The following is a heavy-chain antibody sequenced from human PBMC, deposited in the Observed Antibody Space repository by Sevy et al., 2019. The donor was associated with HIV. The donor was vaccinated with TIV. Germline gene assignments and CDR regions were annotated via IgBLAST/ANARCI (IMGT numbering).Heavy chain of an antibody. CDR1: GFTFSNYG. Sequence: GGSLRLSCAASGFTFSNYGIHWVRQAPGKGLEWVAIISYDGSNKSYADSVKGRFTISRDKSKNTLYLQMNSLRAEDTAIYYCAMGGFGSGWYSVAFDIWGPGTMVTVSS. J-gene: IGHJ3*02. CDR3: AMGGFGSGWYSVAFDI. V-gene: IGHV3-30*03. D-gene: IGHD6-19*01. CDR2: ISYDGSNK.